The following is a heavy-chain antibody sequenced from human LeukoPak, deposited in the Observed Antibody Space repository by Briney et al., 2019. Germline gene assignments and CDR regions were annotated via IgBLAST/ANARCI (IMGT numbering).Heavy chain of an antibody. CDR2: IYYSGST. V-gene: IGHV4-59*08. CDR3: ARRGVLMVYATEYYFDY. D-gene: IGHD2-8*01. CDR1: GGSISSYY. Sequence: PSQTLSLTCTVSGGSISSYYWSWIRQPPGKGLEWNGYIYYSGSTNYNPSLKSRVTISVDTSKNQFSLKLSSVTAADTAVYYCARRGVLMVYATEYYFDYWGQGTLVTVSS. J-gene: IGHJ4*02.